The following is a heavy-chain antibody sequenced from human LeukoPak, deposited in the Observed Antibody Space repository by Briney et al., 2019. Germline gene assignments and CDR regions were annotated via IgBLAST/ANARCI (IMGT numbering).Heavy chain of an antibody. J-gene: IGHJ4*02. D-gene: IGHD3-3*01. CDR3: AKVATEYYDFWSGYYTSYYFDY. V-gene: IGHV3-23*01. CDR1: GIAFSTYA. Sequence: GGSLRLSCAASGIAFSTYAMSWVRQAPGKGLEWVSAISGSGGSTYYADSVKGRFTISRDNSKNTLYLQMNSLRAEDTAVYYCAKVATEYYDFWSGYYTSYYFDYWGQGTLVTVSS. CDR2: ISGSGGST.